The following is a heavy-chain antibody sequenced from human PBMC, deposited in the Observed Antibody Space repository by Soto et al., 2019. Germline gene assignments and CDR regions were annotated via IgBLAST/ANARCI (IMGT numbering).Heavy chain of an antibody. V-gene: IGHV1-18*01. Sequence: QVQLVQSGAEVKKPGASVKVSCKASGYTFASYAISWMRQAPGQGLEWMGWISAYNGNTNYAQKLQRRVTMTTDTSTSTAYMERRSLRSDDTAVYYWSRDPPPPDYWGQGTLVTVSS. J-gene: IGHJ4*02. CDR1: GYTFASYA. CDR3: SRDPPPPDY. CDR2: ISAYNGNT.